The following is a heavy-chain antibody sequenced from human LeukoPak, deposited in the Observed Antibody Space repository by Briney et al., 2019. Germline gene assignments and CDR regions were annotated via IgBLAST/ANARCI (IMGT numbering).Heavy chain of an antibody. CDR1: GGSISSGSYY. J-gene: IGHJ4*02. CDR2: IYTSGST. D-gene: IGHD5-18*01. V-gene: IGHV4-61*02. CDR3: ARGNHRHSYGDY. Sequence: PSETLSLTCTVSGGSISSGSYYWSWIRQPAGKGLEWIGRIYTSGSTNYNPSLKSRVTISVDTSKNQFSLKLSSVTAADMAVYYCARGNHRHSYGDYWGQGTLVTISS.